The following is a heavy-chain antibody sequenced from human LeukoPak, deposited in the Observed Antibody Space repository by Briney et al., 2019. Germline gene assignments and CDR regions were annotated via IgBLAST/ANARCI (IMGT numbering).Heavy chain of an antibody. D-gene: IGHD3-9*01. CDR2: ITGGGSGI. CDR3: AKWGDYDVLTGYYVSDY. CDR1: GFTFSNYA. J-gene: IGHJ4*02. V-gene: IGHV3-23*01. Sequence: GGSLRLSCAASGFTFSNYAMSWVRQAPGKGLEWVSAITGGGSGIYYADSMKSRFTTSRDNSKNTLYLQINSLRAEDTAVYYCAKWGDYDVLTGYYVSDYWGQGTLVTVSS.